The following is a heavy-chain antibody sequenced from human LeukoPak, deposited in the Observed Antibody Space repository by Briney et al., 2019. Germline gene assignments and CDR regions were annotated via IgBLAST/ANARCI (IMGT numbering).Heavy chain of an antibody. CDR3: ARDYYDSSGYYSFDY. CDR2: ISSSSSYI. D-gene: IGHD3-22*01. CDR1: GFTFSSYS. Sequence: PGGSLRLSCAASGFTFSSYSMNWVRQAPGKGLEWVSSISSSSSYIYYADSVEGRFTISRDNAKNSLYLQMNSLRAEDTAVYYCARDYYDSSGYYSFDYWGQGTLVTVSP. J-gene: IGHJ4*02. V-gene: IGHV3-21*01.